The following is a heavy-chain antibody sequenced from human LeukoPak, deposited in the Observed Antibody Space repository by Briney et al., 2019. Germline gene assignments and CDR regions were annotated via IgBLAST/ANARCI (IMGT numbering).Heavy chain of an antibody. J-gene: IGHJ4*02. CDR3: ARAEHDFWSGYYSY. D-gene: IGHD3-3*01. V-gene: IGHV4-4*07. Sequence: SETLSLTCTVSGGSISSYYWSWIRQPAGQGLEWIGRIYTSGSTNYNPSLKSRVTMSVDTSKNQFSLKLSSVTAADTAVYYCARAEHDFWSGYYSYWGQGTLVTVSS. CDR1: GGSISSYY. CDR2: IYTSGST.